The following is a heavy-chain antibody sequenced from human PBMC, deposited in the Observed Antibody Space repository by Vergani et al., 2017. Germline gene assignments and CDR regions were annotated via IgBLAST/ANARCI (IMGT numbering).Heavy chain of an antibody. D-gene: IGHD3-22*01. V-gene: IGHV3-48*04. J-gene: IGHJ4*02. Sequence: EVQLVESGGGLVQPGGSLRLSCAASGFPFSSYRMNWVRQAPGKGLEWVSYISSSGSTIYYADSVKGRFTISRDNAKNSLYLQMNSLRAEDTAVYYCARERKSYYYDSSGYYYRYDFDYWGQGTLVTVSS. CDR2: ISSSGSTI. CDR1: GFPFSSYR. CDR3: ARERKSYYYDSSGYYYRYDFDY.